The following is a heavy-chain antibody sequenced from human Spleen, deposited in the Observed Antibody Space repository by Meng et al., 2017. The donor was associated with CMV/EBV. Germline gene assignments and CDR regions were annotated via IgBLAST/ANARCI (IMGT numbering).Heavy chain of an antibody. CDR2: IFPGDSDT. CDR3: ARRQYYNFGSPYGGWFDR. J-gene: IGHJ5*02. D-gene: IGHD3-3*01. V-gene: IGHV5-51*01. Sequence: SFWIGWVRQMPGQGLEWMGSIFPGDSDTTYSPSFKGQVTISADKSIGTAYLQWSSLQASDTAIYYCARRQYYNFGSPYGGWFDRWGQGTLVTVSS. CDR1: SFW.